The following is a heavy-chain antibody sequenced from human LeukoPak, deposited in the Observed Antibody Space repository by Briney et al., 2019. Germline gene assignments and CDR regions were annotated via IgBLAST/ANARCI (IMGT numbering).Heavy chain of an antibody. CDR3: ARGVDTAMVKDAFDI. D-gene: IGHD5-18*01. J-gene: IGHJ3*02. Sequence: PGGSLRLSCAASGFTFSSYGMHWVRQAPGKGLEWVAFIRYDGSNKYYADSVKGRFTISRDNAKNSLYLQMNSLRAEDTAVYYCARGVDTAMVKDAFDIWGQGTMVTVSS. CDR2: IRYDGSNK. CDR1: GFTFSSYG. V-gene: IGHV3-30*02.